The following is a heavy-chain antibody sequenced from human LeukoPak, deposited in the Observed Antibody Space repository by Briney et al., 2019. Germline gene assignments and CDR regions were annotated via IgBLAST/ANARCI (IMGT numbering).Heavy chain of an antibody. CDR3: ARDKIGYSYGLTTFDY. CDR2: ISAYNGNT. V-gene: IGHV1-18*01. Sequence: ASVKVSCKASGYTFTSYGISWVRQAPGQGLEWMGWISAYNGNTNYAQKLQGRVTMTTDTSTSTAYMELRSLRSDDTAVYYCARDKIGYSYGLTTFDYWGQGTLVTVSS. CDR1: GYTFTSYG. J-gene: IGHJ4*02. D-gene: IGHD5-18*01.